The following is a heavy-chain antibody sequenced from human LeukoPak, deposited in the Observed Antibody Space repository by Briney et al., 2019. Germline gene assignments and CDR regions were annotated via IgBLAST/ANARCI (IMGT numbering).Heavy chain of an antibody. J-gene: IGHJ6*02. CDR3: ARACSSGSCGMDV. CDR2: INHSGST. D-gene: IGHD6-25*01. Sequence: PSETLSLTCAVYGGSFSGYYWSWIRQPPGKGLEWIGEINHSGSTNYNPSLKSRVTISVDTSKNQFSLKLSSVTAADTAVYYCARACSSGSCGMDVWGQGTTVTVSS. CDR1: GGSFSGYY. V-gene: IGHV4-34*01.